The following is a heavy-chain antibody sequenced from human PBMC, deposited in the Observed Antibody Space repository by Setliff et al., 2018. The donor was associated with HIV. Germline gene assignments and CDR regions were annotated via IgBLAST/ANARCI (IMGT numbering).Heavy chain of an antibody. CDR2: ITGSGDST. CDR1: GFTFSSYA. J-gene: IGHJ4*02. Sequence: GGSLRLSCAASGFTFSSYAMTWVRQAPGKGLEWVSSITGSGDSTYYANSVKGRFTISIDNAKNSLFLQMNNLRVEDTAIYYCARPLYGGNSDIGGYWGQGTLVTVSS. D-gene: IGHD4-17*01. V-gene: IGHV3-23*01. CDR3: ARPLYGGNSDIGGY.